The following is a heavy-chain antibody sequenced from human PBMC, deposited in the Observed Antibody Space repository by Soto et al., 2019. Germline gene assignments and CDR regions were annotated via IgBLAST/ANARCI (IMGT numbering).Heavy chain of an antibody. J-gene: IGHJ6*02. CDR3: ARGPRELYYYYYYGMDV. V-gene: IGHV5-51*01. CDR2: IYPGDSDS. D-gene: IGHD1-26*01. CDR1: GYRFTNYW. Sequence: GESLKISCKGSGYRFTNYWIGWVRQMPGKGLEWMGIIYPGDSDSTYSPSFQGQVTISADKSISTSYLQWSSLKASDTAMYYCARGPRELYYYYYYGMDVWGQGTTVTVSS.